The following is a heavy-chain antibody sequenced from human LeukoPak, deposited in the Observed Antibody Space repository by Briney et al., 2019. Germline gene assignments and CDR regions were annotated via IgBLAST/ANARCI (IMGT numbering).Heavy chain of an antibody. D-gene: IGHD6-13*01. CDR3: ARRAAAGTLPRRDFDY. J-gene: IGHJ4*02. V-gene: IGHV1-8*01. Sequence: ASVKVSCKASGYTFTSYDINWVRQATGQGLEWMGWMNPNSGNTGYAQKFQGRVTMTRNTSISTAYMELSSLRSEDAAVYCCARRAAAGTLPRRDFDYWGQGTLVTVSS. CDR2: MNPNSGNT. CDR1: GYTFTSYD.